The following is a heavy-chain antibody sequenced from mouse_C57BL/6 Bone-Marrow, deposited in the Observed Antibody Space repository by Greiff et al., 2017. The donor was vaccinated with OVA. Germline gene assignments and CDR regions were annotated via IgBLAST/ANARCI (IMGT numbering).Heavy chain of an antibody. CDR2: ISSGSSTI. J-gene: IGHJ1*03. CDR1: GFTFSDYG. D-gene: IGHD2-3*01. Sequence: EVQLQESGGGLVKPGGSLKLSCAASGFTFSDYGMHWVRQAPEKGLEWVAYISSGSSTIYYADTVKGRFTITRDNAKNTLFLQMTSLRSEDTAMYYCARTFGYYVYWYFDVWGTGTTVTVSS. CDR3: ARTFGYYVYWYFDV. V-gene: IGHV5-17*01.